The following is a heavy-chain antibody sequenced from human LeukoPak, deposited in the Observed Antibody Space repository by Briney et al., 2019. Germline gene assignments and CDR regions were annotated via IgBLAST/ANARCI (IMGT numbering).Heavy chain of an antibody. V-gene: IGHV3-23*01. J-gene: IGHJ4*02. CDR1: GFTFSICA. D-gene: IGHD5-24*01. CDR2: ISGSGGRT. Sequence: PGGSQRLSCAVSGFTFSICAMSGPRQAPGKGVEWVSAISGSGGRTYYADSVKGRFTTSRDNSTNTLYLQMNSLRAEDTAVYYCAKDHPGRWLQLSGWGQGTLVTVSS. CDR3: AKDHPGRWLQLSG.